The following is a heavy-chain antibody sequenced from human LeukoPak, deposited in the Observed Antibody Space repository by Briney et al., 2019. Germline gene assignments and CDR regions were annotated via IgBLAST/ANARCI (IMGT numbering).Heavy chain of an antibody. CDR1: GGSLISTDHH. J-gene: IGHJ4*02. D-gene: IGHD3-16*01. V-gene: IGHV4-39*07. Sequence: PSETLSLTCVVSGGSLISTDHHCGWIRQTPGKGLEWIGSMSHSGTTYYNPSLMSRVTMSVDTSKNYFSLQLSSVTAADTAVYFCASDWAPGQGRMFDHWGQGTLVTVSS. CDR2: MSHSGTT. CDR3: ASDWAPGQGRMFDH.